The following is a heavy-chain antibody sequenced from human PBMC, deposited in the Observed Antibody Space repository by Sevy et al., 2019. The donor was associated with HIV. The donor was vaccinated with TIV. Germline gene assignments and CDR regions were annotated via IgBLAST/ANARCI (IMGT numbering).Heavy chain of an antibody. J-gene: IGHJ3*02. CDR3: ARALTTHAFDI. CDR2: INPNSGGT. D-gene: IGHD4-4*01. CDR1: GYTFTGYY. Sequence: ASVKVSCKASGYTFTGYYMHWLRQAPGQGLEWMGWINPNSGGTNYAQKFQGWVTMTRDTSISTAYMELSRLRSDDTAVYYCARALTTHAFDIWGQGTMVTVSS. V-gene: IGHV1-2*04.